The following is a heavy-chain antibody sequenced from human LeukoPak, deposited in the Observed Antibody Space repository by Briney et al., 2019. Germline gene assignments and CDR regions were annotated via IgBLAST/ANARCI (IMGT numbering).Heavy chain of an antibody. V-gene: IGHV3-48*03. J-gene: IGHJ4*02. D-gene: IGHD6-19*01. CDR3: AREGSSGWCFDY. Sequence: GGSLRLSCAASGFTFSSYEMNWVRQAPGKGLEWVSYISSSGSTIYYADSVKGRFTISRDNAKNSLYLQMNSLRAEDTAVYYCAREGSSGWCFDYWGQGTLVTVSS. CDR2: ISSSGSTI. CDR1: GFTFSSYE.